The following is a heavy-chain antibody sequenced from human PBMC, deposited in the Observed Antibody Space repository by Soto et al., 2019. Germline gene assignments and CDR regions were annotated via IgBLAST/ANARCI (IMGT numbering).Heavy chain of an antibody. D-gene: IGHD6-13*01. CDR1: GYTFSSYG. J-gene: IGHJ6*02. CDR3: ASGGAAANYYYSLDV. V-gene: IGHV1-18*04. Sequence: QVQLVQSGAEVKKPGASVKVSCKASGYTFSSYGFSWVRQAPGQGLEWMGWISAYNRNTNYAQKLQGRVTETTDTSTSTEYMELRSLRSDEPAVYYCASGGAAANYYYSLDVWDQGTTVTVSS. CDR2: ISAYNRNT.